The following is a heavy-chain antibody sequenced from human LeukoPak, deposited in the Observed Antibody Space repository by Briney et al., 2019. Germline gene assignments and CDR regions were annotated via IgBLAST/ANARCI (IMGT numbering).Heavy chain of an antibody. CDR3: ARESGESYYYYGMGV. Sequence: PGGSLRLSCAASGFTVSSNYMSWVRQAPGKGLEWVSVIYSGGSTYYADSVKGRFTISRDNSKNTLYLQMNSLRAEDTAVYYCARESGESYYYYGMGVWGQGTTVTVSS. V-gene: IGHV3-66*01. CDR2: IYSGGST. D-gene: IGHD7-27*01. CDR1: GFTVSSNY. J-gene: IGHJ6*02.